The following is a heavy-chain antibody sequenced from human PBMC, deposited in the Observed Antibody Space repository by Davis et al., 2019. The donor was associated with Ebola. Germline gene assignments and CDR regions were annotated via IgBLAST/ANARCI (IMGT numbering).Heavy chain of an antibody. V-gene: IGHV3-48*02. CDR2: ISSSSSTI. J-gene: IGHJ4*02. Sequence: GESLKISCAASGFTFSSYSMNWVRQAPGKGLEWVSYISSSSSTIYYADSVKGRFTISRDNAKNSLYLQMNSLRDEDTAVYYCAKVPVWFGELLSYYFDYWGQGTLVTVSS. CDR1: GFTFSSYS. D-gene: IGHD3-10*01. CDR3: AKVPVWFGELLSYYFDY.